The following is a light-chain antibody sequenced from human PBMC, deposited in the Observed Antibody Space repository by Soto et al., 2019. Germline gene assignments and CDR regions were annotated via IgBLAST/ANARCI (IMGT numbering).Light chain of an antibody. J-gene: IGKJ1*01. V-gene: IGKV1-39*01. CDR3: QQSHSSRT. Sequence: DIQMTQSPSSLSASMGDRVTITCRASQSISTNLNGYQQKPGKVPKLLIYAASRLQPGVPSRFSGSGSGTDFTLTISSLQPEDFATYYCQQSHSSRTFGQGTRVEIK. CDR2: AAS. CDR1: QSISTN.